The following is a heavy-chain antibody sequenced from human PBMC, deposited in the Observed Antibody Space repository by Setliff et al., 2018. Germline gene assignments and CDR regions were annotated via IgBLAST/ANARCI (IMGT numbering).Heavy chain of an antibody. J-gene: IGHJ4*02. Sequence: PSETLSLTCTVSGGSISSSSYYWGWIRQPAGKGLEWIGRIYTSGSTNYNPFLKSRVTISVDTSKDQFSLKLSSVTAADTAVYYCARDWGSSGWYFDYWGQGTLVTVSS. CDR3: ARDWGSSGWYFDY. V-gene: IGHV4-61*02. D-gene: IGHD6-19*01. CDR1: GGSISSSSYY. CDR2: IYTSGST.